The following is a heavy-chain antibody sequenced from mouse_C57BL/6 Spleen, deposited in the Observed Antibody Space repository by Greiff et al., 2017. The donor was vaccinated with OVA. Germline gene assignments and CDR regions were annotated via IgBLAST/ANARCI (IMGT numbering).Heavy chain of an antibody. CDR2: IDPSDSYT. D-gene: IGHD2-3*01. J-gene: IGHJ2*01. Sequence: QVQLQQPGAELVRPGTSVKLSCKASGYTFTSYWLHWVKQRPGQGLEWIGVIDPSDSYTNYNQKFKGKATLTVDTSSSTAYMQLSSLTSEDSAVYYCARSYDPRYFDYWGQGTTRTVSS. CDR1: GYTFTSYW. V-gene: IGHV1-59*01. CDR3: ARSYDPRYFDY.